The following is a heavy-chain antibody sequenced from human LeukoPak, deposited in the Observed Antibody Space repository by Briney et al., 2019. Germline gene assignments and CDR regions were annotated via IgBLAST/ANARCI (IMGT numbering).Heavy chain of an antibody. CDR2: ISTTGGTT. J-gene: IGHJ6*03. CDR3: AKNGDRGAYCSGGTCYPYYYYYMDV. CDR1: GFTFSSYG. Sequence: GGTLRLSCAASGFTFSSYGMSWVRQAPGRGLEWVSAISTTGGTTYYADSVRGRFTISRDNSRNTLYLQMNSLRAEDTAIYYCAKNGDRGAYCSGGTCYPYYYYYMDVWGKGTTVTISS. D-gene: IGHD2-15*01. V-gene: IGHV3-23*01.